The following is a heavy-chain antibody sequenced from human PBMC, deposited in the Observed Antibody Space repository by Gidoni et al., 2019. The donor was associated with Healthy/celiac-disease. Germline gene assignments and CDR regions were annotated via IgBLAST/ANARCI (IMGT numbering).Heavy chain of an antibody. CDR2: ISGSGGST. Sequence: VQLLESGGGLVQPGGPLRLSCAASVFTFSSYAMSWVRQAPGKGLEWVSAISGSGGSTYYADSVKGRFTISRDNSKNTLYLQMNSLRAEDTAVYYCAGTYYYDSSGYYYSRPFDYWGQGTLVTVSS. CDR1: VFTFSSYA. J-gene: IGHJ4*02. V-gene: IGHV3-23*01. CDR3: AGTYYYDSSGYYYSRPFDY. D-gene: IGHD3-22*01.